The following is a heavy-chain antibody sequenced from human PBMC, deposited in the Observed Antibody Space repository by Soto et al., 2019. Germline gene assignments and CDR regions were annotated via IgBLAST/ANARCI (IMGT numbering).Heavy chain of an antibody. CDR1: GYSFTRYW. Sequence: PGESRKISCKGSGYSFTRYWIGGVRQMPGKGLEWMGIIYPGDSDTRYSPSFQGQVNISADKSISNAYLQWISLKASGTAMYYCARRRVLVGATHRSYYYGLAVSGQGTTGPVPS. D-gene: IGHD1-26*01. CDR3: ARRRVLVGATHRSYYYGLAV. V-gene: IGHV5-51*01. J-gene: IGHJ6*02. CDR2: IYPGDSDT.